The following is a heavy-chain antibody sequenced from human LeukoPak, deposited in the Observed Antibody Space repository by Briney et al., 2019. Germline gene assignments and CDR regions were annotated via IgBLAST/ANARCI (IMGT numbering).Heavy chain of an antibody. CDR3: ARRNAMDV. Sequence: GGSLRLSCAASGFPFSSYSMTWVRQAPGKGLVWVANIKPDGTTKFYVDSVKGRFTISRDNALNSLYLQMNSLRAEDTAIYYCARRNAMDVWGQGTTVIVFS. J-gene: IGHJ6*02. CDR2: IKPDGTTK. V-gene: IGHV3-7*03. CDR1: GFPFSSYS.